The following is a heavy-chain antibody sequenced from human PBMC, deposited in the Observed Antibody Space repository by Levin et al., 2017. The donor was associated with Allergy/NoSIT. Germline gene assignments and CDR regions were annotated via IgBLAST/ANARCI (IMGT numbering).Heavy chain of an antibody. J-gene: IGHJ1*01. CDR2: ISWNSGSI. Sequence: PGGSLRLSCAASGFTFDDYAMHWVRQAPGKGLEWVSGISWNSGSIGYADSVKGRFTISRDNAKNSLYLQMNSLRAEDTALYYCAKDTYGDYGRYFQHWGQGTLVTVSS. CDR3: AKDTYGDYGRYFQH. D-gene: IGHD4-17*01. V-gene: IGHV3-9*01. CDR1: GFTFDDYA.